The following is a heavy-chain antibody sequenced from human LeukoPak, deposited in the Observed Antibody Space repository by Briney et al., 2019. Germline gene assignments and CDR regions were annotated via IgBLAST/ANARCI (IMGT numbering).Heavy chain of an antibody. J-gene: IGHJ6*02. D-gene: IGHD3-10*02. Sequence: GGSLRLSCAASRFTFSSYAMHWVRQAPGKGLEWVAVISYDGSNKYYADSVKGRFTISRDNSKNTLYLQMNSLRAEDTAVYYCARDRVRPPTRAVMFYYYYGMDVWGQGTTVTVSS. CDR2: ISYDGSNK. CDR3: ARDRVRPPTRAVMFYYYYGMDV. CDR1: RFTFSSYA. V-gene: IGHV3-30-3*01.